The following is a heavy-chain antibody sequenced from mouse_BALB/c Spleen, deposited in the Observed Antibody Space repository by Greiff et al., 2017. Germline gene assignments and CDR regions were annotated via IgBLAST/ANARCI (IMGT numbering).Heavy chain of an antibody. D-gene: IGHD1-1*01. CDR1: GFAFSSYD. J-gene: IGHJ1*01. CDR2: ISSGGGST. Sequence: EVMLVESGGGLVKPGGSLKLSCAASGFAFSSYDMSWVRQTPEKRLEWVAYISSGGGSTYYPDTVKGRFTISRDNAKNTLYLQMSSLKSEDTAMYYCASLYYGSSYWYFDVWGAGTTVTVSS. V-gene: IGHV5-12-1*01. CDR3: ASLYYGSSYWYFDV.